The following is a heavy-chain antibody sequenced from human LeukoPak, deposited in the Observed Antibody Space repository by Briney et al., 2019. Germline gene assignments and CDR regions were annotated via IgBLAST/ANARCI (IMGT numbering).Heavy chain of an antibody. D-gene: IGHD4-17*01. V-gene: IGHV1-3*01. Sequence: GASVKVSCKASGYTFTSYAMHWVRQAPGQRLEWMGWINAGNGNTKYSQKFQGRVTITRDTSASTAYMELSSLRSEDTAVYYCARCPYSDLRRDYYGMDVWGQGTTVTVSS. CDR3: ARCPYSDLRRDYYGMDV. J-gene: IGHJ6*02. CDR2: INAGNGNT. CDR1: GYTFTSYA.